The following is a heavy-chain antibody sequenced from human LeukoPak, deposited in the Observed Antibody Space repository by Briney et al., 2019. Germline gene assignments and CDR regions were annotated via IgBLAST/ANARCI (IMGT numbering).Heavy chain of an antibody. D-gene: IGHD2-2*01. CDR2: IYPGDSDT. J-gene: IGHJ6*03. V-gene: IGHV5-51*01. CDR1: GYSFTSYC. CDR3: ERLPAASRDYYYMDV. Sequence: GESLKISCKGSGYSFTSYCIGWVRQMPGKGLEWMGIIYPGDSDTRYSPSFQGQVTISADKSISTAYLQWSSLKASDTAMYYCERLPAASRDYYYMDVWGKGTTVPVSS.